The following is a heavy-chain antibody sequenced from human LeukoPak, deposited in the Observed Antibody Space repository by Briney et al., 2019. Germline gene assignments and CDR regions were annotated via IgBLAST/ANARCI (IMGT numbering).Heavy chain of an antibody. CDR2: INAGSGDT. CDR1: GYTFTSYA. CDR3: ARGSSSWYSGHYYYGMDV. Sequence: GASVKVSCKASGYTFTSYAISWVRQAPGQRLEWMGWINAGSGDTKYSQKFQGRVTITRDRSASTVYMELSSLRSEDTAVYYCARGSSSWYSGHYYYGMDVWGQGTTVTVSS. D-gene: IGHD6-13*01. V-gene: IGHV1-3*01. J-gene: IGHJ6*02.